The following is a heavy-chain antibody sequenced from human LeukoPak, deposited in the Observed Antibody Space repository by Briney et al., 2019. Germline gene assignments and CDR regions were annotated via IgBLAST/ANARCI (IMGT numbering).Heavy chain of an antibody. V-gene: IGHV4-59*01. D-gene: IGHD3-3*01. CDR2: IYYSGST. CDR3: ARDRYYDVWSGYYTPDAFEL. Sequence: SETLSLPCSVSGGHIHRYYWSWLRQPPGKGLEWIGYIYYSGSTNYNPSLKSRVTISVDTSKNQFSLKLSSVTAADTAVYYCARDRYYDVWSGYYTPDAFELWAQETMVTVSS. CDR1: GGHIHRYY. J-gene: IGHJ3*01.